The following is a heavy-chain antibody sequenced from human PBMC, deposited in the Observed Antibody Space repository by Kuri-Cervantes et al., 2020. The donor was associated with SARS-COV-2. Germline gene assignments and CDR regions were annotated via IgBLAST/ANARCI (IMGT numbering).Heavy chain of an antibody. CDR2: IYSGGST. CDR3: ARDLGTIQGRDY. J-gene: IGHJ4*02. D-gene: IGHD1-1*01. V-gene: IGHV3-66*02. CDR1: GFTVSSNY. Sequence: GGSLRLSCAASGFTVSSNYMSWVRQAPGKGLEWVSVIYSGGSTYYADSVKGRFTISRDNSKNTLYLQMNSPRAEDTAVYYCARDLGTIQGRDYWGQGTLVTVSS.